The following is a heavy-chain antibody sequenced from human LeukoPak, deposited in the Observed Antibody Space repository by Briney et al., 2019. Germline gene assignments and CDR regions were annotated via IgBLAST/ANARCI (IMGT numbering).Heavy chain of an antibody. D-gene: IGHD5-24*01. CDR2: INHSGNI. V-gene: IGHV4-34*01. CDR3: ARGRRW. Sequence: SETLSLTCALYGWSFSGYYWTWIRQPPGKGLEWIGEINHSGNINYNPSLKSRLTISVDTSKNQFSLKLSAMTAADTAVYYCARGRRWWGQGALVTVSS. J-gene: IGHJ4*02. CDR1: GWSFSGYY.